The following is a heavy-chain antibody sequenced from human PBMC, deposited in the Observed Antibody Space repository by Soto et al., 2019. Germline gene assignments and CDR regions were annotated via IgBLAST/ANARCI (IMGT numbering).Heavy chain of an antibody. J-gene: IGHJ6*02. D-gene: IGHD4-17*01. CDR2: ISAYNGNT. V-gene: IGHV1-18*01. Sequence: ASVKVSCKASGYTFTSYGISWVRQAPGQGLEWMGWISAYNGNTNYAQKLQGRVTMTTDTSTSTAYMELRSLRSDDTAVYYCARDTVTTYRGAYYYGMDVWGQGTTVTVSS. CDR1: GYTFTSYG. CDR3: ARDTVTTYRGAYYYGMDV.